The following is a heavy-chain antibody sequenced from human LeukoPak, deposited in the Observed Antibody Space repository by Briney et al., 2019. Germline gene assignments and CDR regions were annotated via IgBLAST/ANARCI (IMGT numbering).Heavy chain of an antibody. V-gene: IGHV3-23*01. CDR2: ISGVGGST. CDR3: AKSPATNLGNYDY. J-gene: IGHJ4*02. Sequence: PGGSLGLSCAASGFTFSSYGMHWVRLAPGKGLEWDSHISGVGGSTYYADSVKGRFTISRDTSKNTLYLQMNSLRAEDTAVYYCAKSPATNLGNYDYSGQGTLVTVSS. CDR1: GFTFSSYG. D-gene: IGHD4-11*01.